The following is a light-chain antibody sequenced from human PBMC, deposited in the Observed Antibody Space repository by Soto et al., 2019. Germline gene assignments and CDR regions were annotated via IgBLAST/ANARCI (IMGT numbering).Light chain of an antibody. CDR1: QGINTF. Sequence: IQLTQSPSSLSASVGDRVTITCRASQGINTFLAWYQQKPGNAPKLLIYGASTLQSGVPSRFSGSGSGTDFTLSISSLQPEDFATYYCHQYNSYSPEWTFGQGTKVDIK. V-gene: IGKV1-9*01. J-gene: IGKJ1*01. CDR2: GAS. CDR3: HQYNSYSPEWT.